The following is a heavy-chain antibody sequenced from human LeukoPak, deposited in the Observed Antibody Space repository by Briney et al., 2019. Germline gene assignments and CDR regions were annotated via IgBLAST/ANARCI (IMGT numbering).Heavy chain of an antibody. J-gene: IGHJ4*02. CDR2: IFHNGST. CDR1: GGSISSNNW. CDR3: ARGGGYYFDY. D-gene: IGHD3-16*01. Sequence: PSETLSLTCAVSGGSISSNNWWNWVRQPPGKGLEWIGEIFHNGSTNYNPSLMSRVSISLDKSKNHLSLKLSSVTAADTAVYYCARGGGYYFDYWGQGTLVTVSS. V-gene: IGHV4-4*02.